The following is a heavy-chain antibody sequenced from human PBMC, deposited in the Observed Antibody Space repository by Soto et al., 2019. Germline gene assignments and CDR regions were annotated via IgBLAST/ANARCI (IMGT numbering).Heavy chain of an antibody. Sequence: GASVKVSGKASGYSVTGYYMHCVRQAPGQVLEWMGWINPNSGGTNYAQKFQGRVTMTTDTSTSTAYMELRSLRSDDTAVYYCARHHYDFWSGYYGWFDPWGQGTLVTVSS. CDR3: ARHHYDFWSGYYGWFDP. CDR1: GYSVTGYY. D-gene: IGHD3-3*01. V-gene: IGHV1-2*02. J-gene: IGHJ5*02. CDR2: INPNSGGT.